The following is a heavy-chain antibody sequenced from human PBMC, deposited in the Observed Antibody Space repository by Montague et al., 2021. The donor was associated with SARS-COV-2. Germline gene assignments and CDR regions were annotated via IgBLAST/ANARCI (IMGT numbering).Heavy chain of an antibody. CDR3: ARSAIDRGYFTSCFDP. D-gene: IGHD2-2*03. CDR1: GDSVSNDRYY. J-gene: IGHJ5*02. CDR2: IYFLVNT. V-gene: IGHV4-39*01. Sequence: SETLSLTCTVSGDSVSNDRYYWGWIRHSPGKGLEWIGTIYFLVNTYYRPPLKSRVTMSVDTSKNQPSLRLTSMTASATAIYYCARSAIDRGYFTSCFDPWGQGTLVTVSS.